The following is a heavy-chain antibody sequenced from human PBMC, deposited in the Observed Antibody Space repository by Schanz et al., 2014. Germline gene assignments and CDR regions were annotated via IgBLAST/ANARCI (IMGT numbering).Heavy chain of an antibody. CDR3: AKDAPYPFDL. CDR1: GFAFSSYG. CDR2: IGVDGTTT. J-gene: IGHJ2*01. V-gene: IGHV3-23*04. Sequence: EVQLVQSGGGLVQPGGSLRLSCLASGFAFSSYGMNWLRQAPGKGLEWVSVIGVDGTTTYYADSVKGRFTISRDNSKNTLYLQMNSLRPEDTAIYYCAKDAPYPFDLWGRGTLITVSS.